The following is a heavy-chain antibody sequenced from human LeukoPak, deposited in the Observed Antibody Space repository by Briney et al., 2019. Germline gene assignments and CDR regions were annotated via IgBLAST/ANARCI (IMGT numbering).Heavy chain of an antibody. CDR3: AALGSYYGVDY. Sequence: GGSLRLSCAASGFTFSNYWMHWVRQAPGKGLVWVSRINGDGTTTNYADSVKGRFTISRDNAENTLYLQMNSLRAEDTAVYYCAALGSYYGVDYWGQGTLVTVSS. D-gene: IGHD1-26*01. CDR2: INGDGTTT. V-gene: IGHV3-74*01. J-gene: IGHJ4*02. CDR1: GFTFSNYW.